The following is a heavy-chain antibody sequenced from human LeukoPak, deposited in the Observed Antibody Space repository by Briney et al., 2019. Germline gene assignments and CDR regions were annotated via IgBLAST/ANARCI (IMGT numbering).Heavy chain of an antibody. CDR2: IIPIFGTA. Sequence: SVTVSFKASGGTFNSYAISWVRQAPGQGLEWMGGIIPIFGTANHAQKFQGRVTITTDESTSTAYMELSSLRSEDTAVYYCARDYDSSCYPADWDQGTLVTVSS. CDR1: GGTFNSYA. J-gene: IGHJ4*02. V-gene: IGHV1-69*05. CDR3: ARDYDSSCYPAD. D-gene: IGHD3-22*01.